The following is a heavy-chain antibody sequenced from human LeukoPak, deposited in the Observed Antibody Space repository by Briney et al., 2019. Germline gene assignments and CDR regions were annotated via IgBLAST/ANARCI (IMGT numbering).Heavy chain of an antibody. CDR2: IYYSGST. V-gene: IGHV4-39*07. Sequence: SETLSLTCTVSGGSISSSSYYWGWIRHPPGKGLEWIGSIYYSGSTYYNPSLKSRVTISVDTSKNQFSLKLSSVTAADTAVYYCARDTIRGIAAAAPYNWFDPWGQGTLVTVSS. CDR3: ARDTIRGIAAAAPYNWFDP. CDR1: GGSISSSSYY. J-gene: IGHJ5*02. D-gene: IGHD6-13*01.